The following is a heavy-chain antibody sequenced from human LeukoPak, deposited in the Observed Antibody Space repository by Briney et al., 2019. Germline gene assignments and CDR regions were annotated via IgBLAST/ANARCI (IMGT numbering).Heavy chain of an antibody. CDR2: IKPDGSAE. CDR1: GFTFSSNW. J-gene: IGHJ4*02. Sequence: GGSLRLSCATSGFTFSSNWMSWVRHVPGRGLDWVANIKPDGSAEYYAASVKGRFTISRDNALNSLYLQMNSLRAEDTAIYYCARSIPYGTTWYGRSDYWGQGTLVTVSS. CDR3: ARSIPYGTTWYGRSDY. V-gene: IGHV3-7*03. D-gene: IGHD6-13*01.